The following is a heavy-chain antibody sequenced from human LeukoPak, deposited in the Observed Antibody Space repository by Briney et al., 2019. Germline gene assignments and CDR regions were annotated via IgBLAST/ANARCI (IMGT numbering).Heavy chain of an antibody. CDR1: GFTFSSYA. V-gene: IGHV3-23*01. J-gene: IGHJ4*02. CDR2: ISGSGGST. CDR3: ANMNRGSYSLSFDY. D-gene: IGHD1-26*01. Sequence: GGSLRLSCAASGFTFSSYAMSWVRQAPGKGLEWVSAISGSGGSTYYADSVKGRFTISRDNSKNTLYLQMNSLRAEDTAVYYCANMNRGSYSLSFDYGGQGTLVTVSS.